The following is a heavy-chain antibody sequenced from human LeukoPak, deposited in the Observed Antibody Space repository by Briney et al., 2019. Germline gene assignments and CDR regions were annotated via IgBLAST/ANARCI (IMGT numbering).Heavy chain of an antibody. V-gene: IGHV3-74*01. CDR3: ASEAYGSSWYPFDY. D-gene: IGHD6-13*01. CDR1: GLTFSNNW. Sequence: GGYLRLSCAASGLTFSNNWMHWVRQAPGKGLMWVSRISTDGRSTSYADSVKGRFTISRDNAKNTLYLQMKGLRAEDTAVYYCASEAYGSSWYPFDYWGQGTLVTVSS. J-gene: IGHJ4*02. CDR2: ISTDGRST.